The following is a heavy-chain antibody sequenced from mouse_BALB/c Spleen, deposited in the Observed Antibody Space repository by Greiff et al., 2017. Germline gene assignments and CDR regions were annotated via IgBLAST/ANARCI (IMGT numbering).Heavy chain of an antibody. V-gene: IGHV5-17*02. J-gene: IGHJ4*01. CDR2: ISSGSSTI. CDR3: ARGHAMDY. CDR1: GFTFSSFG. Sequence: EVMLVESGGGLVKPGGSLKLSCAASGFTFSSFGMHWVRQAPEKGLEWVAYISSGSSTIYYADTVKGRFTISRDNPKNTLFLQMTSLRSEDTAMYYCARGHAMDYWGQGTSVTVSA.